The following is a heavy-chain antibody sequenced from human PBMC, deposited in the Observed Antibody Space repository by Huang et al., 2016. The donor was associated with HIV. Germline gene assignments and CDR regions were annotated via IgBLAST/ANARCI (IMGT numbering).Heavy chain of an antibody. CDR1: GFPFSSYG. D-gene: IGHD6-13*01. CDR2: ISYDGRNK. CDR3: AKDKLGGMDV. V-gene: IGHV3-30*18. J-gene: IGHJ6*02. Sequence: QVQLVESGGGVVQPGRSLRLFCAASGFPFSSYGMHWVRQAPGKGLEWVAVISYDGRNKDYADSVKVRFTISRDSSKNTLYLEMNSLRTEDTAVYYCAKDKLGGMDVWGQGTTVTVSS.